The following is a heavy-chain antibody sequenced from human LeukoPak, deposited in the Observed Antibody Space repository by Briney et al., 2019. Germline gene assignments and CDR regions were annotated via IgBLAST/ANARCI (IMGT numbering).Heavy chain of an antibody. J-gene: IGHJ4*02. D-gene: IGHD6-13*01. Sequence: GGSLRLSCAASGFTFSSYGMHWVRQAPGKGLEWVAVISYDGSNKYYADSVKGRFTISRDNSKNTLYLQMNSLRAEDTAVYYCAKDRANTCSSSWFPGYWGQGTLVTVSS. CDR3: AKDRANTCSSSWFPGY. CDR1: GFTFSSYG. V-gene: IGHV3-30*18. CDR2: ISYDGSNK.